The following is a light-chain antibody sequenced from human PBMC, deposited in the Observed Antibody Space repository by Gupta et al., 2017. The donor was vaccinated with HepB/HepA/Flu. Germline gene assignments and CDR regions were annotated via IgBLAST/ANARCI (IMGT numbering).Light chain of an antibody. CDR3: QQLNSYPYT. J-gene: IGKJ2*01. CDR2: AAS. CDR1: QGISSY. Sequence: DIQLTQSPSFLSASVGDRVTITCRASQGISSYLAWYQQKPGKATKLLISAASTLQSGVPSRFSGSGSGTEFTITISSLQPEDFATYYCQQLNSYPYTFGQGTKLEIK. V-gene: IGKV1-9*01.